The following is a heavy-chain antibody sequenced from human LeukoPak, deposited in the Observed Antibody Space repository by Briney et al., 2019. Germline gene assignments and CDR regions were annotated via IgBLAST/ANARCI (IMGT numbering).Heavy chain of an antibody. CDR2: IYYSGST. V-gene: IGHV4-39*01. CDR3: ARREVVAVNNWFDP. J-gene: IGHJ5*02. Sequence: SETLSLTCTVSGGSISSSSYYWGWIRQPPGKGLEWIGSIYYSGSTYYNPSLKSRVTISVDTSKNQFSLKLGSVTAADTAVYYCARREVVAVNNWFDPWGQGTLVTVSS. D-gene: IGHD2-15*01. CDR1: GGSISSSSYY.